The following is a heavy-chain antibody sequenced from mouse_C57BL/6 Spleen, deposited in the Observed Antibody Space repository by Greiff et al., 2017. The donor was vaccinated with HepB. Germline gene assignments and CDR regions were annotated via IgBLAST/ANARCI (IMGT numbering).Heavy chain of an antibody. CDR1: GYSITSGYF. Sequence: EVKLQESGPGLVKPSQSLSLTCSVTGYSITSGYFWYWIRQFPANQLEWMSYINYDGSNNYNPTLKNRIPNTRYTSKKPFFLKLNSVTTEDTATYYCASTSAWFAYWGQGTLVTVSA. CDR3: ASTSAWFAY. J-gene: IGHJ3*01. V-gene: IGHV3-6*01. CDR2: INYDGSN. D-gene: IGHD6-1*01.